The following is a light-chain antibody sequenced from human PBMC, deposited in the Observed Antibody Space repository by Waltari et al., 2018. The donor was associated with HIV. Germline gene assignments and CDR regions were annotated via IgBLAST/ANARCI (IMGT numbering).Light chain of an antibody. J-gene: IGKJ2*01. CDR3: LQTYSFPFT. CDR1: QSINTY. CDR2: TAS. Sequence: DIQMTQSPSSLSASIGDRVTITCRASQSINTYLSWYQQKPGKAPRLLIHTASSLHTGVPSRFSGSRSGTNFTPTISTLQPEDFATYYCLQTYSFPFTFGHGATLDIK. V-gene: IGKV1-39*01.